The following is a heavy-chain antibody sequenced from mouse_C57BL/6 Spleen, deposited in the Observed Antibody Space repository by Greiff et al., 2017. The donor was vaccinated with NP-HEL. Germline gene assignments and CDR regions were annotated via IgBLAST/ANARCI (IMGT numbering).Heavy chain of an antibody. J-gene: IGHJ4*01. D-gene: IGHD1-1*01. CDR2: ISYDGSN. V-gene: IGHV3-6*01. CDR3: ALVTTVVGKNAMDY. Sequence: EVKLQESGPGLVKPSQSLSLTCSVTGYSITSGYYWNWIRQFPGNKLEWMGYISYDGSNNYNPSLKNRISITRDTSKNQFFLKLNSVTTEDTATYYCALVTTVVGKNAMDYWGQGTSVTVSS. CDR1: GYSITSGYY.